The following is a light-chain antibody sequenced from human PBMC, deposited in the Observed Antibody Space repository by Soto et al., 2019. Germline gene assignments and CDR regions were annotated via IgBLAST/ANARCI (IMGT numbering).Light chain of an antibody. CDR2: AAS. CDR3: QQYGSSIT. J-gene: IGKJ5*01. Sequence: EIVLTQSPGTLSLSPGERATLSCRAGQSVSSSYLAWYQQKPGQAPRLLIYAASSRATGIPDRFSGSGSGTDFTLTINRLEPEDFAVYYCQQYGSSITFGQGTRLEIK. V-gene: IGKV3-20*01. CDR1: QSVSSSY.